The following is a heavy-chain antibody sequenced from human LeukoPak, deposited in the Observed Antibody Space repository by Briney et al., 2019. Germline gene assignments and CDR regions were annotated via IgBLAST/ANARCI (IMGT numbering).Heavy chain of an antibody. CDR2: ISSSSSYI. J-gene: IGHJ6*03. V-gene: IGHV3-21*04. CDR3: ARDKPGFLEGDMDV. Sequence: GGSLRLSCAASGFTFSSYSMNWVRQAPGKGLEWGSSISSSSSYIYYADSVKGRFSISRDPSKNTLFLQMNRLRVEDTAVYYCARDKPGFLEGDMDVWGIGTTVTVSS. CDR1: GFTFSSYS. D-gene: IGHD3-3*01.